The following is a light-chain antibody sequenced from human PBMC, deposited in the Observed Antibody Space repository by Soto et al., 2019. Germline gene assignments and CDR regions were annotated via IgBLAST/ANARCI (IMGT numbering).Light chain of an antibody. CDR3: QQTLSVPRT. Sequence: DIQMTQSPSSLSASVGDRVTITCRASQGIRYDLGWYQQRPGKAPKRLIYLASSLQSGVPSRFSGSGSGTEFTLTITGLQPEDSATYYCQQTLSVPRTFGLGTKVEIK. CDR2: LAS. J-gene: IGKJ1*01. V-gene: IGKV1-17*01. CDR1: QGIRYD.